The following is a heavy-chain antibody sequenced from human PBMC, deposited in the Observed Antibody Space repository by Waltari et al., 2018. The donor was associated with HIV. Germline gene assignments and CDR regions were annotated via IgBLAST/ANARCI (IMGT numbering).Heavy chain of an antibody. V-gene: IGHV4-30-2*06. Sequence: QLQLQASGSGLVKPSQTLSLTCPVPGCSIRNGGYSWSWIRQSPGKGLEWIGYIYHSGNIYQSGRTHYNPSLRSRVTISIDISKNQFSLSLTSVTAADTAMYYCATIPWGDNYFDPWGQGTLVSVSS. D-gene: IGHD3-16*01. J-gene: IGHJ5*02. CDR3: ATIPWGDNYFDP. CDR2: IYHSGNI. CDR1: GCSIRNGGYS.